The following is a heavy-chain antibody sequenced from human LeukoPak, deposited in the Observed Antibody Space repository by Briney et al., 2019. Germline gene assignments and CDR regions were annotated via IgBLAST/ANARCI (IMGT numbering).Heavy chain of an antibody. Sequence: GGSLRLSCAASGFTFSSYGMHWVRQAPGKGLEWVAFIRHDGSNKYYADSVKGRFTISRDNSKNTLYLQMNSLRAEDTAVYYCAKDQFSTEWLRGVDYWGQGTLVTVPS. CDR2: IRHDGSNK. CDR3: AKDQFSTEWLRGVDY. V-gene: IGHV3-30*02. D-gene: IGHD3-3*01. J-gene: IGHJ4*02. CDR1: GFTFSSYG.